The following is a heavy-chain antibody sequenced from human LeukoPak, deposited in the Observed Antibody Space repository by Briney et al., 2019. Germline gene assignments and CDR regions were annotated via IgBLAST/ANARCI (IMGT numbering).Heavy chain of an antibody. CDR2: IYTSGST. CDR3: AGTIFGVVPSDAFDI. CDR1: GGFISSYY. Sequence: PSETLSLTCTVSGGFISSYYWSWIRQPAGKGLGWIGRIYTSGSTNYNPSLKSRVTMSVDTSKNQFSLKLSSVTAADTAVYYCAGTIFGVVPSDAFDIWGQGTMVTVSS. D-gene: IGHD3-3*01. V-gene: IGHV4-4*07. J-gene: IGHJ3*02.